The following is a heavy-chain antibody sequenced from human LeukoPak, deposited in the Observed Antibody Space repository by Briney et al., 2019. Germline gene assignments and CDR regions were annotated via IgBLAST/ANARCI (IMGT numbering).Heavy chain of an antibody. D-gene: IGHD1-14*01. CDR1: GFSFNTYW. V-gene: IGHV3-7*03. CDR2: INQDGTEK. Sequence: PGGSLRLSCVASGFSFNTYWMSWVRQAPGEGLEWVANINQDGTEKYYVDSVKGRFIISRDNVMNSLYLQMNSLRPEDTALYYCVKDRRNPYRPEGPFDPWGQGTLVTVSS. J-gene: IGHJ5*02. CDR3: VKDRRNPYRPEGPFDP.